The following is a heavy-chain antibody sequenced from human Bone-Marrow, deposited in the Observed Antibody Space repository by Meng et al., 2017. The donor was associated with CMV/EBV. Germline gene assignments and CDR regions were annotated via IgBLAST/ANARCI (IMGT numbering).Heavy chain of an antibody. CDR2: MNPNSGNT. J-gene: IGHJ5*02. CDR3: ARVTVGATSWFDP. Sequence: ASVKVSCKASGYTFTSYDINWVRQATGQGLEWMGWMNPNSGNTGYAQKFQGRVTITRNTSISTAYMELSSLRSEDTAVYYCARVTVGATSWFDPWGQGTLVTFSS. CDR1: GYTFTSYD. D-gene: IGHD1-26*01. V-gene: IGHV1-8*03.